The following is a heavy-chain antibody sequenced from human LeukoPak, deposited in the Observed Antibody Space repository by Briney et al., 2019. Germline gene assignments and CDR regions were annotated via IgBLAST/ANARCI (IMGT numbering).Heavy chain of an antibody. CDR3: ATSCSGCSCYGAFDI. CDR1: GGSFSGYY. J-gene: IGHJ3*02. V-gene: IGHV4-34*01. D-gene: IGHD2-15*01. Sequence: SETLSLTCAVYGGSFSGYYWSWIRQPPGKGLEWIGEINHSGSTNYNPSLKSRVTISVDTSKNQFSLKLSSVTAADTAVYYCATSCSGCSCYGAFDIWGQGTMVTVSS. CDR2: INHSGST.